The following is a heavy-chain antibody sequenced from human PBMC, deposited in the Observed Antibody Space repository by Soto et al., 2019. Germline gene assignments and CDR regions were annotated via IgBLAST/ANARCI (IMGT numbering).Heavy chain of an antibody. D-gene: IGHD4-17*01. V-gene: IGHV3-48*02. CDR2: ISSSSSTI. J-gene: IGHJ4*02. CDR3: VGPLPYGEYYFDY. Sequence: PGGSLRLSCAASGFTFSSYSMNWVRQAPGKGLEWVSYISSSSSTIYYADSVKGRFTISRDNAKNSLYLQMNSLRDEDTAVYYCVGPLPYGEYYFDYWGQGTLVTVSS. CDR1: GFTFSSYS.